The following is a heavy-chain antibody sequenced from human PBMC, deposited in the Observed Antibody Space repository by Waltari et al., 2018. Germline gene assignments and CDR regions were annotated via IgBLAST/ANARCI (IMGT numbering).Heavy chain of an antibody. CDR3: AISYYYDSSGYYYPYYYYGMDV. J-gene: IGHJ6*02. D-gene: IGHD3-22*01. V-gene: IGHV4-4*02. CDR1: GGSISSSNW. Sequence: QVQLQESGPGLVKPSGILSLTCAVSGGSISSSNWWSWVRQPPGKGLEWIGEIYHSGSTNYNPSLKSRVTISVDKSKNQFSLKLSSVTAADTAVYYCAISYYYDSSGYYYPYYYYGMDVWGQGTTVTVSS. CDR2: IYHSGST.